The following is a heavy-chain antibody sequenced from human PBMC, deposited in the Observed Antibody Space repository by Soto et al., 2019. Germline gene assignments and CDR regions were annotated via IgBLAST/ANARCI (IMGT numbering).Heavy chain of an antibody. CDR2: ILSKAGNYAT. CDR1: GFIFSGSA. Sequence: EVQLVESGGGLVQPGGSLKLACAASGFIFSGSAVHWVRQAPWKGLEWVGRILSKAGNYATAYPASMKGRFTISRDDSENTAFLQMNSLKTEDTAVYYCIRGGSPYYYDYWGQGTLVAVSS. CDR3: IRGGSPYYYDY. J-gene: IGHJ4*02. V-gene: IGHV3-73*01.